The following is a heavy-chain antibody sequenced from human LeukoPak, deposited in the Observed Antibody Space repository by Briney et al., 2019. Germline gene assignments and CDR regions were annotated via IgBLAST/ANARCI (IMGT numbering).Heavy chain of an antibody. V-gene: IGHV4-39*07. CDR2: IYYSGST. CDR1: SGSISSSSYY. D-gene: IGHD4-17*01. J-gene: IGHJ4*02. CDR3: ARGRGVTTVTSRFDY. Sequence: SETLSLTCTVSSGSISSSSYYWGWIRQPPGKGLEWIGSIYYSGSTYYNPSLKSRVTISVDTSKNQFSLKLSSVTAADTAVYYCARGRGVTTVTSRFDYWGQGTLVTVSS.